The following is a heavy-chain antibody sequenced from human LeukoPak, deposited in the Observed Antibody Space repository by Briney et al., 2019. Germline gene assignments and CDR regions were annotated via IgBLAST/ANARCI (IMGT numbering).Heavy chain of an antibody. CDR1: GFIFSSHG. D-gene: IGHD3-10*01. Sequence: PGGSLRLSCAASGFIFSSHGMNWVRQAPGKGLEWVSAIINNGGSTYYADSVKGRFTISRDNSKNTLYLQMNSLRAEDTAIYYCAKNIGGLDYWGQGTLVTVSS. V-gene: IGHV3-23*01. CDR3: AKNIGGLDY. J-gene: IGHJ4*02. CDR2: IINNGGST.